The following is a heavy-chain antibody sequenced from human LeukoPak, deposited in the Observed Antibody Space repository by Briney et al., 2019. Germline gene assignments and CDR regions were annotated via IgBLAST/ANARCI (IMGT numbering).Heavy chain of an antibody. J-gene: IGHJ4*02. CDR2: IKQDGSDK. CDR1: GFTFSSYW. V-gene: IGHV3-7*01. CDR3: ASVGSAYYYDSGGYYRYYFDY. D-gene: IGHD3-22*01. Sequence: GGSLRLSCTASGFTFSSYWMSWVRQAPGKGLEWVANIKQDGSDKYYVDSVKGRFTISRDNAKNSLYLQMNSLRAEDTAVYYCASVGSAYYYDSGGYYRYYFDYWGQGTLVTVSS.